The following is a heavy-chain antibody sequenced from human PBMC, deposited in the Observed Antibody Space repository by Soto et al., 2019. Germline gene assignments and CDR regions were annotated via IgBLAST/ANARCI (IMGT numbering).Heavy chain of an antibody. CDR3: ARDRYIYDSSGYYSPRGFDY. CDR1: GGSVSSGSYY. CDR2: IYYSGST. V-gene: IGHV4-61*01. Sequence: SETLSLTCTVSGGSVSSGSYYWSWIRQPPGKGLEWIGYIYYSGSTNYNPSLKSRVTISVDTSKNQFSLKLSSVTAADTAVYYCARDRYIYDSSGYYSPRGFDYWGQGTLVTVSS. D-gene: IGHD3-22*01. J-gene: IGHJ4*02.